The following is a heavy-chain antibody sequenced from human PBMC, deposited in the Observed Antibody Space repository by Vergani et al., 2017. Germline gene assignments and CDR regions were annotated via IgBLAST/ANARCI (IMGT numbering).Heavy chain of an antibody. Sequence: QVQILQSGGGVVQPGGSLRLSCPLSGFTLNTYGIHWVRQAPGKGLEWVSFIRYDGSSEYYGYSVKGRFTISRDKSQNTVNLQMNSLRTEDTAVYLCANSVIAGNVGVAYFGMDVWGRGTTVTVSS. J-gene: IGHJ6*02. D-gene: IGHD2/OR15-2a*01. CDR3: ANSVIAGNVGVAYFGMDV. V-gene: IGHV3-30*02. CDR2: IRYDGSSE. CDR1: GFTLNTYG.